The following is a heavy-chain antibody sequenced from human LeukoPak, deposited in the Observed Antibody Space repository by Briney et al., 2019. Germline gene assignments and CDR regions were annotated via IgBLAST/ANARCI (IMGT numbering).Heavy chain of an antibody. V-gene: IGHV4-34*01. D-gene: IGHD1-26*01. CDR3: ARDPRGDSGRPRGWFDP. Sequence: SETLTLTCAVYGGSFSGYYWSWIRQPPGKGLEWIGEINHSGSTNYNPSLKSRVTISVDTSKNQFSLKLSSVTAADTAVYYCARDPRGDSGRPRGWFDPWGQGTLVTVSS. CDR2: INHSGST. CDR1: GGSFSGYY. J-gene: IGHJ5*02.